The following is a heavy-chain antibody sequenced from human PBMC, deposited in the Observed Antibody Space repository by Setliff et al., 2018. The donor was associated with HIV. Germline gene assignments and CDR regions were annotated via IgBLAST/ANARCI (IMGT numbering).Heavy chain of an antibody. CDR3: ARDPQWFGELSSYYYMDV. D-gene: IGHD3-10*01. Sequence: GESLKISCAASGFTFSSYGMHWVRQAPGKGLERVAVIWYDGSNKYYADSVKGRFTISRDNSKNTLYLQMNSLRAEDTAVYYCARDPQWFGELSSYYYMDVWGKGTTVTVSS. CDR2: IWYDGSNK. V-gene: IGHV3-33*01. J-gene: IGHJ6*03. CDR1: GFTFSSYG.